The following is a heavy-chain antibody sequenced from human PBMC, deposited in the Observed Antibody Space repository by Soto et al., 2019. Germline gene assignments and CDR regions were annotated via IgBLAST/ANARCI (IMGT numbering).Heavy chain of an antibody. J-gene: IGHJ4*02. Sequence: EVQLVESGGGLVQPGGSLRLSCAASGFTFSWPWMHWVRQAPGKGLMWVARINSDGGDTSYADSVKGRFTISRENAKNTLYLQMNSLRAEDTAVYYCARGMTTVISRPLDYWGQGTLVTVSS. D-gene: IGHD4-17*01. CDR2: INSDGGDT. CDR1: GFTFSWPW. CDR3: ARGMTTVISRPLDY. V-gene: IGHV3-74*01.